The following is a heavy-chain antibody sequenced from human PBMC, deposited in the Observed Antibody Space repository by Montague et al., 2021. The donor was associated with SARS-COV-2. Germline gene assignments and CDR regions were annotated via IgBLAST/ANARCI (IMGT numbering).Heavy chain of an antibody. J-gene: IGHJ2*01. CDR2: INHSGST. V-gene: IGHV4-34*01. CDR3: ARGAPTISMILVVMTGAGWYFDP. D-gene: IGHD3-22*01. CDR1: GGSFSDYC. Sequence: SETLSLTCAVYGGSFSDYCWSWIRQPPGTGLEWIGEINHSGSTNYNPSLRSRVTISVDTSKNQFSLKLSAVTAADTAVYYCARGAPTISMILVVMTGAGWYFDPWGRGNLVTVSS.